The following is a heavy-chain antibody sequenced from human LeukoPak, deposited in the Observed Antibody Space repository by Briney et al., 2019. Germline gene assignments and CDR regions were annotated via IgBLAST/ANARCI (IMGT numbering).Heavy chain of an antibody. J-gene: IGHJ4*02. CDR2: IYYRGST. CDR3: ARHYDIDPFDY. CDR1: GGSISSYY. Sequence: PETLSLTCTVSGGSISSYYWSWIRQPPGEGLEWIGYIYYRGSTNYSPSLKSRVTISVDTSKNQFSLKLSSVTAADTAVYYCARHYDIDPFDYWGQGTLVTVSS. D-gene: IGHD3-9*01. V-gene: IGHV4-59*01.